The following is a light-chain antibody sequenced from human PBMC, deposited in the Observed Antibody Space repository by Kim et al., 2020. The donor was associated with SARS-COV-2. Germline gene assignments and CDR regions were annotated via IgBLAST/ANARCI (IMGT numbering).Light chain of an antibody. Sequence: ALGQTVMITCQGDRLRAYYASWYQQKPGQAPILVMYGKNNRPSGIPDRFSGSSSGNTASLTVTGAQAVDEAAYYCNSRDNSGDHVVFGGGTQLTVL. J-gene: IGLJ3*02. CDR3: NSRDNSGDHVV. CDR1: RLRAYY. CDR2: GKN. V-gene: IGLV3-19*01.